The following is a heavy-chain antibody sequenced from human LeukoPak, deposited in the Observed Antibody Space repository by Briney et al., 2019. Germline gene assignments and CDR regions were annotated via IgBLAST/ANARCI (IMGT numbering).Heavy chain of an antibody. Sequence: PGGSLRFSCAASGFTFSSYSMNWVRQAPGKGLEWVSSISSSSSYIYYADSVKGRFTISRDNAKNSLYLQMNSLRAEDTAVYYCARESVVVAASNWFDPWGQETLVTVSS. CDR1: GFTFSSYS. J-gene: IGHJ5*02. D-gene: IGHD2-15*01. V-gene: IGHV3-21*01. CDR2: ISSSSSYI. CDR3: ARESVVVAASNWFDP.